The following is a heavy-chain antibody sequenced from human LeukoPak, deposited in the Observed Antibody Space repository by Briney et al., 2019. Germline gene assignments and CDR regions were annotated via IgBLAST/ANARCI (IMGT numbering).Heavy chain of an antibody. CDR1: WTPLRRLY. J-gene: IGHJ5*02. Sequence: SGAPSPPLSIPWTPLRRLYQDWVPQSPGEGPEWIGYISDTGKTDSNPSLKSRVTISLGTSKTQFSLRLRSVTAADSAVYYCATGYYEPFATWGPGILVTVSS. CDR2: ISDTGKT. V-gene: IGHV4-59*01. D-gene: IGHD1-26*01. CDR3: ATGYYEPFAT.